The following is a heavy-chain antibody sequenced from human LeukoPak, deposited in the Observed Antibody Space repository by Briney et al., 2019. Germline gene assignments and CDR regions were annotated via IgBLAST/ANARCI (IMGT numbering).Heavy chain of an antibody. CDR3: AGSGWCLFHAFDI. CDR1: GGSISSYD. Sequence: SETLSLTCTVSGGSISSYDWSWSRQPPGKGLEWIGYIYYSGSTNYNPSLKSRVTIPVDTSKNQFSLKLSSVTAADTAVYYGAGSGWCLFHAFDIWGQGTMVTVSS. CDR2: IYYSGST. V-gene: IGHV4-59*08. D-gene: IGHD6-19*01. J-gene: IGHJ3*02.